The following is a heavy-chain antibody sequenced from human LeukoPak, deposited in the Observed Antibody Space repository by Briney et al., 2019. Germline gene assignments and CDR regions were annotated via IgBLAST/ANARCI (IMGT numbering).Heavy chain of an antibody. V-gene: IGHV3-53*01. J-gene: IGHJ6*02. D-gene: IGHD1-26*01. CDR2: LYSGGST. CDR3: ARDRIPSSTWWEDYYYGMDV. CDR1: GFTVSTNY. Sequence: GGSLRLSCAASGFTVSTNYMSWVRQAPGKGLEWVSVLYSGGSTYYADSVKGRFTISRDNSKNTLYLQMNSLRAEDTAVYYCARDRIPSSTWWEDYYYGMDVWGQGTTVTVSS.